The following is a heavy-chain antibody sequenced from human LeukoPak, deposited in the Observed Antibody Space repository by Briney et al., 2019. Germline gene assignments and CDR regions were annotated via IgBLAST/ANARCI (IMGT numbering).Heavy chain of an antibody. J-gene: IGHJ4*02. Sequence: SETLSLTCTVSGGSISSYYWSWIRQPPGKGLEWIGYIYYSGSTNYNPSLKSRVTISVDTSKNQFSLKLSSVTAADTAVYYCATDDILTGLVSWGQGTMVTVSS. CDR2: IYYSGST. V-gene: IGHV4-59*01. D-gene: IGHD3-9*01. CDR1: GGSISSYY. CDR3: ATDDILTGLVS.